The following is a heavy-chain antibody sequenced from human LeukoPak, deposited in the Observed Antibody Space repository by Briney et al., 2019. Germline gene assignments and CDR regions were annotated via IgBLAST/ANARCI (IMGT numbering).Heavy chain of an antibody. CDR3: ARGHDYGDYHWFDP. J-gene: IGHJ5*02. V-gene: IGHV1-8*01. CDR1: GYTFTSYD. D-gene: IGHD4-17*01. CDR2: MNPNSGNT. Sequence: GASVKVSCTASGYTFTSYDINWVRQATGQGLEWMGWMNPNSGNTGYAQKFQGRVTMTRNTSISTAYMELSSLRSEDTAVYYCARGHDYGDYHWFDPWGQGTLVTVSS.